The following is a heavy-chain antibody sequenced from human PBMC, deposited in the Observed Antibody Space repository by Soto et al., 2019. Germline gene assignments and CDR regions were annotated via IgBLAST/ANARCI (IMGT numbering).Heavy chain of an antibody. CDR1: GFSFSSYW. CDR3: ARERGGYSSDF. J-gene: IGHJ4*02. V-gene: IGHV3-74*01. Sequence: EVQLVESGGGLVQPGGSLRLSCAASGFSFSSYWMHWLRQVPGKGLVWVSRINGDGDYTNYADSVKGRFTISRDNAKNTLYLQMNSLRAGDTAVYYCARERGGYSSDFWGQGTLVTVSS. D-gene: IGHD2-15*01. CDR2: INGDGDYT.